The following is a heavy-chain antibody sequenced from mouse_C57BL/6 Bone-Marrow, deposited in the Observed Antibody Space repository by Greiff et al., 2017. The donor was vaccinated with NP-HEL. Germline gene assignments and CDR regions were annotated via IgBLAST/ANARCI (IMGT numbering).Heavy chain of an antibody. CDR1: GFTFSSYG. J-gene: IGHJ3*01. CDR3: ARRGITKTFAY. D-gene: IGHD1-1*01. V-gene: IGHV5-6*01. CDR2: ISSGGSYT. Sequence: EVQRVESGGDLVKPGGSLKLSCAASGFTFSSYGMSWVRQTPDKRLEWVATISSGGSYTYYPDSVKGRFTISRDNAKNTLYLQMSSLKSEDTAMYYCARRGITKTFAYWGQGTLVTVSA.